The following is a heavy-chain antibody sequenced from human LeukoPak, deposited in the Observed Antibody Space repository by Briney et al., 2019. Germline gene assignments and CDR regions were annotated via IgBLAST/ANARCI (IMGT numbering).Heavy chain of an antibody. CDR1: GVSFSGYY. CDR2: INHSGST. Sequence: PSETLSLTCAVYGVSFSGYYWSWIRQPPGKGPEWIGEINHSGSTNYNPSLKSRVTISVDTSKNQFSLKLSSVTAADTAVYYCARGPYSSSWYQPNWFDPWGQGTLVTVSS. J-gene: IGHJ5*02. D-gene: IGHD6-13*01. CDR3: ARGPYSSSWYQPNWFDP. V-gene: IGHV4-34*01.